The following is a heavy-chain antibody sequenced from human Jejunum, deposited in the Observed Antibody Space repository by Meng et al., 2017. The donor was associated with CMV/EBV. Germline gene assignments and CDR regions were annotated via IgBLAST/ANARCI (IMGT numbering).Heavy chain of an antibody. V-gene: IGHV4-59*01. CDR2: IYYSGST. CDR1: ISSDY. CDR3: ARDGHFDFWSALPSDAFDI. J-gene: IGHJ3*02. D-gene: IGHD3-3*01. Sequence: ISSDYWSWIRQPPGKGLEWIGSIYYSGSTNYNPSLKSRVTISVDTSKNQFSLRLSSVTAADTAVYYCARDGHFDFWSALPSDAFDIWGQGTMVTVSS.